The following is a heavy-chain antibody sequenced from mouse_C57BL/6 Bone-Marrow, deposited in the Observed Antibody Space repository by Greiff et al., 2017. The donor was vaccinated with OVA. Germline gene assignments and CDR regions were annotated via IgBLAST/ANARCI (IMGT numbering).Heavy chain of an antibody. CDR2: LSSGGSYT. J-gene: IGHJ3*01. V-gene: IGHV5-6*02. CDR1: GFTFSSYG. CDR3: ARRGEDYDVFAY. Sequence: EVKLMESGGDLVKPGGSLKLSCAASGFTFSSYGMSWVRQTPYKRLEWVATLSSGGSYTYYPDSVKGRFPISRDNAKKTLYLQMSSLKSEDTAMYDCARRGEDYDVFAYGGQGTLVTGAA. D-gene: IGHD2-4*01.